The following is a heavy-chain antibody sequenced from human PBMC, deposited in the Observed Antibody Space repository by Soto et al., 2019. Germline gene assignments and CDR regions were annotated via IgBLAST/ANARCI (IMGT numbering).Heavy chain of an antibody. CDR3: ARSSVDYVWGSYRKNWFDP. CDR2: INHSGST. Sequence: QVQLQQWGAGLLKPSETLSLTCAVYGGSFSGYYWSWIRQPPGKGLEWIGEINHSGSTNYNPSLKSRVTISVDTSKNQFSLKLSSVTAADTAVYYCARSSVDYVWGSYRKNWFDPWGQGTLVTVSS. V-gene: IGHV4-34*01. CDR1: GGSFSGYY. J-gene: IGHJ5*02. D-gene: IGHD3-16*02.